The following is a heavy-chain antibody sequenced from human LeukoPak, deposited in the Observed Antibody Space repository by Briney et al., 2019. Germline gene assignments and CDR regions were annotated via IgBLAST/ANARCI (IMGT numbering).Heavy chain of an antibody. CDR3: ARGLHPRPYDSSGYYPY. CDR2: ISSGSSTI. D-gene: IGHD3-22*01. CDR1: GFTFSSYS. Sequence: GGSLRLSCAASGFTFSSYSMNWVRQAPGKGLEWVSYISSGSSTIYYADSVKGRFTVSRDNAKNSLYLQMKSLRAEDTAIYYCARGLHPRPYDSSGYYPYWGQGTLVTVSS. V-gene: IGHV3-48*01. J-gene: IGHJ4*02.